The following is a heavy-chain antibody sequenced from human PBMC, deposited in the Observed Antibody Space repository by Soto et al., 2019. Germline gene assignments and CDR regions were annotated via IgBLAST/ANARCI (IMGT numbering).Heavy chain of an antibody. Sequence: LSCEASGVTLSGYGMHSVRQAQGKGLEWVAVISYDGTNEYYEDSVKGRFRIFRDNSKNTLYLQMNSLRMEDTAVYFCAKEDPSGRYSLDYWGQGSQVTVSS. D-gene: IGHD1-26*01. CDR1: GVTLSGYG. CDR2: ISYDGTNE. CDR3: AKEDPSGRYSLDY. J-gene: IGHJ4*02. V-gene: IGHV3-30*18.